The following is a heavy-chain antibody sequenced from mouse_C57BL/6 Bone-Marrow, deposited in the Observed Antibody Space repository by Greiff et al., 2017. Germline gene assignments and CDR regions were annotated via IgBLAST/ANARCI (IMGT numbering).Heavy chain of an antibody. CDR2: ISTGGSYT. CDR1: GFTFSSYG. V-gene: IGHV5-6*02. CDR3: ARDHYYGSSRYAMDY. J-gene: IGHJ4*01. D-gene: IGHD1-1*01. Sequence: EVKLVESGGDLVKPGGSLKLSCAASGFTFSSYGMSWVRQTPDKRLEWVATISTGGSYTYYPDSVKGRFTISRDNAKNTLYLQMGKLKSDDTAMYYCARDHYYGSSRYAMDYWGQGTSVTVSS.